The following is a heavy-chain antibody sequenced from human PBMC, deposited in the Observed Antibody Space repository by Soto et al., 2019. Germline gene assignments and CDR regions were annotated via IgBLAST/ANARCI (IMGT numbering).Heavy chain of an antibody. J-gene: IGHJ4*02. D-gene: IGHD5-18*01. V-gene: IGHV1-18*01. CDR2: ISAYNGNT. CDR1: GYTFTSYG. CDR3: ARDTAIALPDA. Sequence: QVQLVQSGAEVKKPGASVKVSCKASGYTFTSYGISWVRQAPGQGLEWMGWISAYNGNTKYAQKLQGSFAMTTDTSTSTAYMELRSLRSDDAAVCYCARDTAIALPDAWGQGTLVTVSS.